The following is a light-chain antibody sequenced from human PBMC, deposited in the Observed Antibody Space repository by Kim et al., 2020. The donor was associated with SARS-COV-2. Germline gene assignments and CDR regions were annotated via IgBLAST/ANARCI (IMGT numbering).Light chain of an antibody. V-gene: IGKV3-20*01. CDR1: QSVGSNY. CDR2: AAS. Sequence: EIVLTQSPGTLSLSPGERATLSCRASQSVGSNYLAWYQQRPGQSPRLLIYAASSRATGIPDRFSGSGSGTDFTLTISRLEPEDFAVYYCQHYGTSSYTFGQGTKLEI. J-gene: IGKJ2*01. CDR3: QHYGTSSYT.